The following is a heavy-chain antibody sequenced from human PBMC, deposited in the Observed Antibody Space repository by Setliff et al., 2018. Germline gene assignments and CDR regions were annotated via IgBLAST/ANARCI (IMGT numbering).Heavy chain of an antibody. CDR1: GYTFSRNY. CDR3: AREQWLDPPGYYYMDV. CDR2: INPNSGGT. Sequence: ASVKVSCKAYGYTFSRNYITWGWGVPGQGLEWMGWINPNSGGTNYAQKFQGRVTMTRDTSISTAYMELSRLRSDDTAVYYCAREQWLDPPGYYYMDVWAKGTTVTVSS. J-gene: IGHJ6*03. V-gene: IGHV1-2*02. D-gene: IGHD6-19*01.